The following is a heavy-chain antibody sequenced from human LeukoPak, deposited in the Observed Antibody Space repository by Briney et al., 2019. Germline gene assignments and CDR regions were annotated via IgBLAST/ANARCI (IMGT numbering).Heavy chain of an antibody. CDR3: VRQFAGSEDY. V-gene: IGHV3-11*01. D-gene: IGHD1-14*01. Sequence: GGSLRLSCAASGLTFSDYYMTWIRQAPGKGLEWVSYISSSGTSVYFADSVKGRFTISRDNAKSSQHLQMSSLRAEDTAVYYCVRQFAGSEDYWGQGTLVTVSS. CDR2: ISSSGTSV. J-gene: IGHJ4*02. CDR1: GLTFSDYY.